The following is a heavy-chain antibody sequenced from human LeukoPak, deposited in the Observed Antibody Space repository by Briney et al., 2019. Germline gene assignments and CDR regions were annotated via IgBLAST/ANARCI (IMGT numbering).Heavy chain of an antibody. Sequence: ASVKVSCQASGYSFTSYGITWVRQAPGQGLEWMGWINPYNGNTNYAQKLQGRVTMTTDTSTSTAYMDLRSLRSDDTAVYYCARERSDRFFSNWAERTLVTVSS. CDR2: INPYNGNT. D-gene: IGHD6-19*01. CDR1: GYSFTSYG. V-gene: IGHV1-18*01. CDR3: ARERSDRFFSN. J-gene: IGHJ4*02.